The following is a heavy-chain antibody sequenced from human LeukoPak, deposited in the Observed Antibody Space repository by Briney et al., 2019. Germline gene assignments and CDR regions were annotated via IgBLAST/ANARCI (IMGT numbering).Heavy chain of an antibody. Sequence: SQTLSLTCAVSGGSISSGGYSWSWIRQPPGKGLEWIGYIYHSGSTYYNPSLKSRVTISVDRSKNQFSLKLSSVTAADTAVYYCARGGSYKLLDAFDIWGQGTMVTVSS. CDR1: GGSISSGGYS. D-gene: IGHD2-15*01. CDR2: IYHSGST. CDR3: ARGGSYKLLDAFDI. J-gene: IGHJ3*02. V-gene: IGHV4-30-2*01.